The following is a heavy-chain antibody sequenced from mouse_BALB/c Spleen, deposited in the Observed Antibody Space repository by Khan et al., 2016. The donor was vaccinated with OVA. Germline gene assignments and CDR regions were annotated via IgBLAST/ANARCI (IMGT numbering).Heavy chain of an antibody. Sequence: QIQLVQSGPELKKPGETVRISCKASGYTFTTAGIQWVQKMPGKGLKWIGWINTYTGVPKYAEDFKGRFAFSLEISVNTAYLQITNLKNEDTATYFSASRAAADYTNDWGAMEYRGEGTSVTVSS. CDR1: GYTFTTAG. CDR3: ASRAAADYTNDWGAMEY. J-gene: IGHJ4*01. D-gene: IGHD2-12*01. CDR2: INTYTGVP. V-gene: IGHV9-4*02.